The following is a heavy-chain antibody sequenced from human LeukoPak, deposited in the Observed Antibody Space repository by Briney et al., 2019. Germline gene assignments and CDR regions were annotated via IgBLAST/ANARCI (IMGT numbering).Heavy chain of an antibody. J-gene: IGHJ5*01. V-gene: IGHV4-59*08. CDR2: VYESGDT. CDR3: ARHFLRGGFDS. CDR1: GGSISSYY. D-gene: IGHD5-12*01. Sequence: SETLSLTCTVSGGSISSYYWSWIRQPLGKGLEWIAYVYESGDTRYKPSLRSRVTISLDTSKNQFSLKLTSVTAADTAVYYCARHFLRGGFDSWGQGTLVTVPS.